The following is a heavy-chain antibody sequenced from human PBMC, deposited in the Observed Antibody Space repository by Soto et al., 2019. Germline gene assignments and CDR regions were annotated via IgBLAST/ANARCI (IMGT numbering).Heavy chain of an antibody. Sequence: EVQLVESGGGLVQPGGSLKLSCAASGFTFSGSAIHWVRQASGKGLEWVGRIRSKANSYATAYAASVKGRFTISRDDSKNTAYRQMNSLRAEDTAVYYCTRQMGYCSGGSCYILDYYYGMDVWGQGTTVTVSS. V-gene: IGHV3-73*02. J-gene: IGHJ6*02. D-gene: IGHD2-15*01. CDR1: GFTFSGSA. CDR2: IRSKANSYAT. CDR3: TRQMGYCSGGSCYILDYYYGMDV.